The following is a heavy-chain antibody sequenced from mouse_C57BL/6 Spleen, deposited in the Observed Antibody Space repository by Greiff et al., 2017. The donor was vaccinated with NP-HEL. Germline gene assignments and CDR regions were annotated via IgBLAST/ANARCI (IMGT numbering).Heavy chain of an antibody. J-gene: IGHJ4*01. CDR2: ISNGGGST. V-gene: IGHV5-12*01. Sequence: EVQGVESGGGLVQPGGSLKLSCAASGFTFSDYYMYWVRQTPEKRLEWVAYISNGGGSTYYPDTVKGRFTISRDNAKNTLYLQMSRLKSEDTAMYYCARHGIAMDYWGQGTSGTVSS. D-gene: IGHD4-1*01. CDR1: GFTFSDYY. CDR3: ARHGIAMDY.